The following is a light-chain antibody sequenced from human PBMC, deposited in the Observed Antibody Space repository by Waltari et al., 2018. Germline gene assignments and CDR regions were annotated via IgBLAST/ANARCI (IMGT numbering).Light chain of an antibody. V-gene: IGLV3-27*01. CDR2: KNT. Sequence: YDLAQPFSVSVSPGQTATITCSGDVLAEKYVRWFQQRPGQAPPLILYKNTGRPSVIPGRFSGSSSGSTVTLTIRGALLEDEADYHCHAAADNNWVFGGGTKLTVL. CDR1: VLAEKY. CDR3: HAAADNNWV. J-gene: IGLJ3*02.